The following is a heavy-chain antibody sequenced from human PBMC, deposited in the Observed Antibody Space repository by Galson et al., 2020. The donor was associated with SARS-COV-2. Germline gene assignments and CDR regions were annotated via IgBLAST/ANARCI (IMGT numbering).Heavy chain of an antibody. CDR3: ARGGLYGAYYYYMDV. CDR2: ISSSSSYI. V-gene: IGHV3-21*01. D-gene: IGHD3-16*01. CDR1: GFTFSSYS. J-gene: IGHJ6*03. Sequence: GESLKISCAASGFTFSSYSMNWVRQAPGKGLEWVSSISSSSSYIYYAVSVKGRFTISRDNAKNSLYLQMNSLRAEDTAVYYCARGGLYGAYYYYMDVWGKGTTVTVSS.